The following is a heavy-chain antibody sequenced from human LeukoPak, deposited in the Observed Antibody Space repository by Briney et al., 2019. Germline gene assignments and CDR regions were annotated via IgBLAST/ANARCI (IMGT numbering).Heavy chain of an antibody. J-gene: IGHJ4*02. Sequence: GGSLRLSCAASELTFSSYSMNWVRQAPGKGLEWVSYISSSRSTIYYADTVKGRFTISRDNTKNSLYLKMNSVGAPRTCVSYCASPTVDTADISYFDYWGQGTLVTVSS. V-gene: IGHV3-48*01. CDR1: ELTFSSYS. CDR3: ASPTVDTADISYFDY. CDR2: ISSSRSTI. D-gene: IGHD5-18*01.